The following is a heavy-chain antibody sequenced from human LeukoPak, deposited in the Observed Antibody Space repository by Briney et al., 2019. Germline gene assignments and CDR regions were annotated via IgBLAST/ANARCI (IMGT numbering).Heavy chain of an antibody. V-gene: IGHV4-4*07. CDR2: IYTSGST. CDR3: ARLRVITFGRVIGPPLDYGMDV. D-gene: IGHD3-16*02. J-gene: IGHJ6*02. Sequence: SETLSLTCTVSGGSISSYYWSWIRQPAGKGLEWIGRIYTSGSTNYNPSLKSRVTMSVDTSKNQFSLKLSSVTAADTAVYYCARLRVITFGRVIGPPLDYGMDVWGQGTTVTVSS. CDR1: GGSISSYY.